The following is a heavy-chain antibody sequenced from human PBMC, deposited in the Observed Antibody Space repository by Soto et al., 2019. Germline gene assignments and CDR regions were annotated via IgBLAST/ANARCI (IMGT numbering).Heavy chain of an antibody. CDR1: GFTFSSYG. D-gene: IGHD6-6*01. CDR3: AKSGGAARSHYYYYYGMDV. J-gene: IGHJ6*02. V-gene: IGHV3-30*18. CDR2: ISYDGSNK. Sequence: GGSLRLSCAASGFTFSSYGMHWVRQAPGKGLEWVAVISYDGSNKYYADSMKGRFTISRDNSKNTLYLQMNSLRAEDTAVYYCAKSGGAARSHYYYYYGMDVWGQGTTVTVSS.